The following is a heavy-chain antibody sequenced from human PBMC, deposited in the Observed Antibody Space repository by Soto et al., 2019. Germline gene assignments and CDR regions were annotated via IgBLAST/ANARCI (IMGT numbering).Heavy chain of an antibody. CDR3: AKEQYYDRSGYGYYYYYGMDV. D-gene: IGHD3-22*01. Sequence: PGGALRLSCAASGFTFSSYGMHWVRQAPGKGLEWVAVISYDGSNKYYADSGKGRFTISRDNSKNTLYLQMNRLRAEDTAVYYCAKEQYYDRSGYGYYYYYGMDVWGQGTTVTVSS. V-gene: IGHV3-30*18. J-gene: IGHJ6*02. CDR1: GFTFSSYG. CDR2: ISYDGSNK.